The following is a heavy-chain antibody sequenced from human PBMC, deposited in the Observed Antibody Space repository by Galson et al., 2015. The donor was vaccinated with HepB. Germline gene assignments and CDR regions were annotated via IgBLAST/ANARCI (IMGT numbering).Heavy chain of an antibody. CDR3: ARVGSPYYFDY. Sequence: SLRLSCAASGFTVSSNYMSWVRQAPGKGLEWVSVIYSGGSTYYADSVKGRFTISRDNSKNTLYLQMNSLRAEDTAVYYCARVGSPYYFDYWGQGTLVTVSS. CDR1: GFTVSSNY. CDR2: IYSGGST. V-gene: IGHV3-53*01. D-gene: IGHD2-15*01. J-gene: IGHJ4*02.